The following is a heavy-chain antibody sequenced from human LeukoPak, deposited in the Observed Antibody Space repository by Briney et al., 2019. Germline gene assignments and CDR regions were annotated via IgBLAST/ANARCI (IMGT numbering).Heavy chain of an antibody. J-gene: IGHJ4*02. CDR3: ARANLGGYYYFDY. Sequence: SETLSLTCAVYGGSFSGYYWSWIRQPPGKGLEWIGEINHSGSTNHNPSLKSRVTISVDTSKNQFSLKLSSVTAADTAVYYCARANLGGYYYFDYWGQGTLVTVSS. CDR1: GGSFSGYY. D-gene: IGHD3-22*01. V-gene: IGHV4-34*01. CDR2: INHSGST.